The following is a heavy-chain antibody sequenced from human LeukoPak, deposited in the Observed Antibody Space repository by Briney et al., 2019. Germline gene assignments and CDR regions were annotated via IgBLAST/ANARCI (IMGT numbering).Heavy chain of an antibody. Sequence: GGSLRLSCAASGFTFSSYSMSWVRQAPGEGLEWVSVAYSGGSTYYADSVKGRFTISRDDPKNTLYLQMNSLRAEDTAVYYCARVRGWKYFDYWGQGTLVTVSS. CDR2: AYSGGST. CDR3: ARVRGWKYFDY. J-gene: IGHJ4*02. CDR1: GFTFSSYS. V-gene: IGHV3-66*01. D-gene: IGHD1-1*01.